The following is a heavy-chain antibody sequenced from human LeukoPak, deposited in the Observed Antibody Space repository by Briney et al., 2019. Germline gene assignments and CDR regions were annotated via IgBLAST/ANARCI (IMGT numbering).Heavy chain of an antibody. J-gene: IGHJ4*02. V-gene: IGHV3-53*01. Sequence: GGSLRLSCAAPGFTVSSNYMSWVRQAPGKGLEWVSVIYSGGSTYYADSVKGRFTISRDNSKNTLYLQMNSLRAEDTAVYYCARDRGYSSGEDYWGQGTLVTVSS. CDR1: GFTVSSNY. CDR3: ARDRGYSSGEDY. D-gene: IGHD6-19*01. CDR2: IYSGGST.